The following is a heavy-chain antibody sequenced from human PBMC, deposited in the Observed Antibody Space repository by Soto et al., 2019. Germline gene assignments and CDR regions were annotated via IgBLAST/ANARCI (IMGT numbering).Heavy chain of an antibody. J-gene: IGHJ6*02. CDR3: ASIDSSGYFYYYYGMDV. CDR2: IIPIFGTA. CDR1: GGTFSSYA. D-gene: IGHD3-22*01. Sequence: ASVKVSCKASGGTFSSYAISWVRQAPGQGLEWMGGIIPIFGTANYAQKFQGRVTITADESTSTAYMELSSLRSEDTAVYYCASIDSSGYFYYYYGMDVWGQGTTVTVSS. V-gene: IGHV1-69*13.